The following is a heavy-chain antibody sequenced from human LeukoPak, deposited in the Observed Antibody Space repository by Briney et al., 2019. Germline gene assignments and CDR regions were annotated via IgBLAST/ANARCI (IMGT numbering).Heavy chain of an antibody. J-gene: IGHJ3*02. V-gene: IGHV4-61*01. CDR2: IYYSGST. CDR3: ARVGSIVGATDAFDI. CDR1: GYSISSGYY. Sequence: SETLSLTCTVSGYSISSGYYWGWIRQPPGKGLEWIGYIYYSGSTNYNPSLKSRVTISVDTSKNQFSLKLSSVTAADTAVYYCARVGSIVGATDAFDIWGQGTMVTVSS. D-gene: IGHD1-26*01.